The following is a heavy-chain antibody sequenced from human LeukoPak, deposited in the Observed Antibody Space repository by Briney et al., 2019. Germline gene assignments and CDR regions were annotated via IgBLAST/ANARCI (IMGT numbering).Heavy chain of an antibody. J-gene: IGHJ4*02. Sequence: GGSLRLSCAASGFTFSSYADSWFCQAPGKGLEWVSTVCRSGADTYYADSVRGRFTISKDSSKKTLQMNSLSAEHTAIYYCVKHSVVVYGNSYYWGQGSLVTVSS. D-gene: IGHD3-22*01. CDR3: VKHSVVVYGNSYY. V-gene: IGHV3-23*01. CDR2: VCRSGADT. CDR1: GFTFSSYA.